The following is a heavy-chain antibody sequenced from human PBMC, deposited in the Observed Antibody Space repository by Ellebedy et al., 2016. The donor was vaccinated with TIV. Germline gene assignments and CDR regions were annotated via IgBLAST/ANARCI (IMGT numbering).Heavy chain of an antibody. D-gene: IGHD2-2*01. Sequence: GESLKISCAASGFTFSGYWMSWVRQAPGTGLEWVVNIKEDGSEAYYVASVKGRFTISRDNAKNSLCLQMSHLRAEDTAVFYCARAGGRHSTGSGFYWGQGTRVTVST. J-gene: IGHJ4*02. CDR2: IKEDGSEA. CDR1: GFTFSGYW. CDR3: ARAGGRHSTGSGFY. V-gene: IGHV3-7*03.